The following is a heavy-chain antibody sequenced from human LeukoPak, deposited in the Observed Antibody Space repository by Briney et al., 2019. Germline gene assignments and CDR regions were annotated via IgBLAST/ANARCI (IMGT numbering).Heavy chain of an antibody. J-gene: IGHJ6*03. CDR2: IRYDGSNK. D-gene: IGHD3-3*01. V-gene: IGHV3-30*02. CDR1: GFTFSSYA. CDR3: AKGSKEVLFTRDHYMDV. Sequence: GGSLRLSCAASGFTFSSYAMHWVRQAPGKELEWVTFIRYDGSNKYYADSVKGRFTISRDNSKNTLYLQMNSLRAEDTAVYYCAKGSKEVLFTRDHYMDVWGKGTTVTISS.